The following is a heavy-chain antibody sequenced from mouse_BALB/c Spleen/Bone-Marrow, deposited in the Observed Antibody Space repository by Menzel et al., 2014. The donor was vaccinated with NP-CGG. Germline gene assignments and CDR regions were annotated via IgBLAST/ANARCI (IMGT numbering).Heavy chain of an antibody. V-gene: IGHV14-3*02. D-gene: IGHD2-1*01. CDR3: AREYYGNYAWYLEV. CDR1: GFNIKDTY. J-gene: IGHJ1*01. Sequence: VQLQQSGAELVKPGASVRLSCTASGFNIKDTYMNWVKQSPEQGLEWIGRIDPANGNTKYDPKFQGKATITADTSSNTPFLQLSSLTSEDTAGYCCAREYYGNYAWYLEVWGAGTTVTVSS. CDR2: IDPANGNT.